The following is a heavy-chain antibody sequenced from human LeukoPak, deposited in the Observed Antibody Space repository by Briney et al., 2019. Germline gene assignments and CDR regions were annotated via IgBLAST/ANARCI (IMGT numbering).Heavy chain of an antibody. CDR3: ARGHTDTRWEVGHYFDY. D-gene: IGHD1-26*01. Sequence: SETLSLTCTVSGGSISSHYWSWIRQPPGKGLEWIGYIYYSGSTNYNPSLKSRVTISVDTSKNQFSLKLSSVTAADTAVYYCARGHTDTRWEVGHYFDYWGQGTLVTVSS. CDR2: IYYSGST. V-gene: IGHV4-59*11. J-gene: IGHJ4*02. CDR1: GGSISSHY.